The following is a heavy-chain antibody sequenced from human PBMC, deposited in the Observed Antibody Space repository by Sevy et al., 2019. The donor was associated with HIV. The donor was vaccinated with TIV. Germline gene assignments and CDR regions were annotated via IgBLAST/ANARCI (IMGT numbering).Heavy chain of an antibody. CDR2: FDPEDGER. V-gene: IGHV1-24*01. D-gene: IGHD3-22*01. CDR3: SATRQYYSDSYGYFDY. CDR1: GHTLTDLS. Sequence: ASVKVSCKASGHTLTDLSMHWVRQAPGKGFEWIVRFDPEDGERIYAQKFQGRVTMTEDTSTDIAYMELSSLRSEDTAVYYCSATRQYYSDSYGYFDYWGQGTLVTVSS. J-gene: IGHJ4*02.